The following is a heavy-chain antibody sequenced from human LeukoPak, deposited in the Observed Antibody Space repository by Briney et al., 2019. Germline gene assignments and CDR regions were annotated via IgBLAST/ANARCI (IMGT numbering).Heavy chain of an antibody. V-gene: IGHV4-59*01. CDR2: IYYRST. Sequence: PSETLSLTCTVSGGSISSYYWSWLRQPPGKGLEWIGYIYYRSTNYNPSLKSRVTISVDTSKNQFSLKVSSVTAADTAVYYCASIAVSGTVDYWGQGTLVTVSS. CDR1: GGSISSYY. D-gene: IGHD6-19*01. CDR3: ASIAVSGTVDY. J-gene: IGHJ4*02.